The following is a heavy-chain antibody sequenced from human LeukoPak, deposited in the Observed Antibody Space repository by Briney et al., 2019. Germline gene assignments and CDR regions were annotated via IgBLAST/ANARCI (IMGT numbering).Heavy chain of an antibody. CDR1: GYTFTGYY. V-gene: IGHV1-2*02. J-gene: IGHJ3*02. CDR3: ARGEWEYYDSSGYRGAPFDI. CDR2: INPNSGGT. Sequence: ASVKVSCKASGYTFTGYYVHWVRQAPGQGLEWMGWINPNSGGTNYAQKFQGRVTMTRDTSISTAYMELSRLRSDDTAVYYCARGEWEYYDSSGYRGAPFDIWGQGTMVTVSS. D-gene: IGHD3-22*01.